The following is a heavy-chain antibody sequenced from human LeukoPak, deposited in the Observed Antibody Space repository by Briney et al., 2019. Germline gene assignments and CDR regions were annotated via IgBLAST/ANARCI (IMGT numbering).Heavy chain of an antibody. CDR3: AKDDGQFGVIHFDY. V-gene: IGHV3-30*02. J-gene: IGHJ4*02. CDR2: IRYDGSNK. CDR1: GFTFSSYG. Sequence: GGSLRLSCAASGFTFSSYGMHWVRQAPGKGQEWVAFIRYDGSNKYYADSVKGRFTISRDNSKNTLYLQMNSLRAEDTAVYYCAKDDGQFGVIHFDYWGQGTLVTVSS. D-gene: IGHD3-3*01.